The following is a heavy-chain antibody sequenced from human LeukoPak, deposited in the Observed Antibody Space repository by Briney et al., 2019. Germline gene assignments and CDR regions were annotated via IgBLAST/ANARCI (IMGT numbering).Heavy chain of an antibody. Sequence: GASVKVSCKASGFTFTNYNLHWVRQAPGQGLEWMGWINPNSGGTNYAQKFQDRVSMTRDTSISTAYMQLSRLRSDDTAVYYCARSPHILTGENFDFWGQGTLLTVPS. V-gene: IGHV1-2*02. CDR3: ARSPHILTGENFDF. J-gene: IGHJ4*02. D-gene: IGHD3-9*01. CDR2: INPNSGGT. CDR1: GFTFTNYN.